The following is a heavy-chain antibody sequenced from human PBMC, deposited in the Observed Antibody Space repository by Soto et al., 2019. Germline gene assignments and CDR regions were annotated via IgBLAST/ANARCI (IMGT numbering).Heavy chain of an antibody. CDR2: ISGSGDRA. V-gene: IGHV3-23*01. Sequence: EVQLLESGGGLIQPGGSLRLSCEASGFTFSNYGMTWVRQAPGKGLEWVSTISGSGDRAFYADPVKGRFTISRDKSKNTLYLQMNSLSAEDTDIYYCAKERIASTLADFFDYWGQGILVTVSS. CDR1: GFTFSNYG. CDR3: AKERIASTLADFFDY. D-gene: IGHD2-21*01. J-gene: IGHJ4*02.